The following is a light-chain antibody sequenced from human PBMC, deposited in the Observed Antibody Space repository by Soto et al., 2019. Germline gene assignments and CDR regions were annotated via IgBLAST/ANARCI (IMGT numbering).Light chain of an antibody. CDR1: SGHSSYA. V-gene: IGLV4-69*01. Sequence: QLVLTQSPSASASLGASVKLTCTLSSGHSSYAIAWHQQQPEKGPRYLMKLNSDGSHRKADGIPDRFSGSSSGAERYRTISSLQSEDEADYYCQTWGTGIWVFGGGTKLTVL. CDR3: QTWGTGIWV. J-gene: IGLJ3*02. CDR2: LNSDGSH.